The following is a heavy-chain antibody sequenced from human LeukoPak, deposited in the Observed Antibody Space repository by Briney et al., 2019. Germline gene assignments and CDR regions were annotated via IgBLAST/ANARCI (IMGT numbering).Heavy chain of an antibody. J-gene: IGHJ4*02. D-gene: IGHD1-26*01. V-gene: IGHV1-24*01. Sequence: ASVKVSCKISGDSLTELSMHWVRQAPEKGPEWMGGFDPENGEAIYAQKFHGRVTMTEDTSTDTVYMELSSLRSDDTAVYYCAGGGIYSLLDYWGQGTLVTVSS. CDR2: FDPENGEA. CDR3: AGGGIYSLLDY. CDR1: GDSLTELS.